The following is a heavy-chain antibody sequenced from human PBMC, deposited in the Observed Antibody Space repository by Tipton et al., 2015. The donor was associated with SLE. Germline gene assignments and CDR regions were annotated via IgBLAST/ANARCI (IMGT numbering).Heavy chain of an antibody. CDR1: GGSISSGGYY. CDR3: ARGDIVATINRD. D-gene: IGHD5-12*01. V-gene: IGHV4-31*03. Sequence: TLSLTCTVSGGSISSGGYYWSWISQHPGKGLEWIGYIYYSGSTYYNPSLKSRVTISVDTSKNQFSLKLSSVTAADTAVYYCARGDIVATINRDWGQGTLVTVSS. CDR2: IYYSGST. J-gene: IGHJ4*02.